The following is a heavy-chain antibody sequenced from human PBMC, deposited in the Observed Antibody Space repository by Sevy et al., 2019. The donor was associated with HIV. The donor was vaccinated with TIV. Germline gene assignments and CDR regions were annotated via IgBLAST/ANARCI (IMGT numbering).Heavy chain of an antibody. D-gene: IGHD2-2*01. Sequence: ASVKVSCKASGYTFTSYDINWVRQATGQGLEWMEWMNPNSGNTGYAQKFQGRVTMTRNNSISTAYMELSSLRTKDTAEYYRARGVVPPDGGRRLRNSFDPWGQGTLVTVSS. V-gene: IGHV1-8*01. CDR2: MNPNSGNT. CDR1: GYTFTSYD. J-gene: IGHJ5*02. CDR3: ARGVVPPDGGRRLRNSFDP.